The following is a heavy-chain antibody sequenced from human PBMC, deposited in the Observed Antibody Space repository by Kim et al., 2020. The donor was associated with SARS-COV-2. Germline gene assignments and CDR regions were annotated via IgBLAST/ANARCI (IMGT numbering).Heavy chain of an antibody. CDR3: ASAIGGAGSY. CDR2: IKQDGSHK. D-gene: IGHD3-22*01. CDR1: GFTISSYW. V-gene: IGHV3-7*01. J-gene: IGHJ4*02. Sequence: GGSLRLSCAASGFTISSYWMTWVRQAPGKGLEWVANIKQDGSHKYYVDSVKGRFTISRDNAKNTLYLQMNSLRVEDTAVYYCASAIGGAGSYGAQGTLVT.